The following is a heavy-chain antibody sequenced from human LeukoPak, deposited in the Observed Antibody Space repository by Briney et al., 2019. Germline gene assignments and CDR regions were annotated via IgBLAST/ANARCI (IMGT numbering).Heavy chain of an antibody. D-gene: IGHD3-10*01. J-gene: IGHJ4*02. CDR1: GFTFSSYA. CDR2: ISGSGGST. Sequence: PGGSLRLSCAASGFTFSSYAMSWVRQAPRKGLEWVSAISGSGGSTYYADSVKGRFAISRDNSKNTLYLQMNSLRAEDPAVYYCAKDTIRFGDPPGYWGQGTLVTVSS. V-gene: IGHV3-23*01. CDR3: AKDTIRFGDPPGY.